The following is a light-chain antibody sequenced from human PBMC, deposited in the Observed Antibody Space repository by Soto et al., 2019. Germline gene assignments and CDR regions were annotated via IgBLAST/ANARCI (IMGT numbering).Light chain of an antibody. CDR3: MQDLQTPIT. CDR1: KSLLHSNGYTY. V-gene: IGKV2-28*01. CDR2: LGS. Sequence: DIVMPPSPRSLPVTPGEPASISCRSSKSLLHSNGYTYLDWYLQKPGQSPQLLIYLGSNRASGVPARFSGSGSGTDFTLTISRVEAEDVGVYYCMQDLQTPITFGQGTRREIK. J-gene: IGKJ5*01.